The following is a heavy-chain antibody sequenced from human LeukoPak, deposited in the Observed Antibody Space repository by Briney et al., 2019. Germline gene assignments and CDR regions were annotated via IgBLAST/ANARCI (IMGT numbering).Heavy chain of an antibody. J-gene: IGHJ6*03. V-gene: IGHV1-2*02. CDR1: GYTFTGYY. D-gene: IGHD1-26*01. Sequence: ASVKVSCKASGYTFTGYYMHWVRQAPGQGLEWMGWINPNSGGTNYAQKFQGRVTMTRDTSISTAYMELSRLRSDDTAVYYCARGFSGSYYGYYYSYMDVWGKGTTVTVSS. CDR2: INPNSGGT. CDR3: ARGFSGSYYGYYYSYMDV.